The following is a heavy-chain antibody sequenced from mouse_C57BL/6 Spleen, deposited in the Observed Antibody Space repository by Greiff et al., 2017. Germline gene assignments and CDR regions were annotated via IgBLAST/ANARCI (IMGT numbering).Heavy chain of an antibody. CDR1: GYTFTSYW. CDR2: IDPSDSET. J-gene: IGHJ2*01. Sequence: QVHVKQPGAELVRPGSSVKLSCKASGYTFTSYWMHWVKQRPIQGLEWIGNIDPSDSETHYNQKFKDKATLTVDKSSSTAYMQLSSLTSEDSAVYYCASSTTVGGYFDYWGQGTTLTVSS. D-gene: IGHD1-1*01. V-gene: IGHV1-52*01. CDR3: ASSTTVGGYFDY.